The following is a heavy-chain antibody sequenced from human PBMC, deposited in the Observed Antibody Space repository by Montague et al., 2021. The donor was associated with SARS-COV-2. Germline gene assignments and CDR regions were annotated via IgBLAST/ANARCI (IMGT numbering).Heavy chain of an antibody. D-gene: IGHD7-27*01. CDR2: LPHRGDY. CDR3: ARRVDTWGFRFDS. CDR1: LPSVGGGRRC. V-gene: IGHV4-39*01. J-gene: IGHJ4*02. Sequence: SETLSLTCTGDLPSVGGGRRCRSGNHQPALQSLLRIVSLPHRGDYNYMPSLEGRVTMSVDTSKNQLSLKVYSVTAADTAVYYCARRVDTWGFRFDSWGQGALVIVS.